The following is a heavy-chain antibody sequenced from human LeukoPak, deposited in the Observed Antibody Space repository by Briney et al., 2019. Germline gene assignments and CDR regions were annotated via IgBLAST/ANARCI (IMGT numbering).Heavy chain of an antibody. Sequence: GGSLRLSCAASGFTFSSYWMSWVRQAPGKGLEWVANIKQDGSEKYYVDSVKGRFTISRDNAKNSLYLQMNSLRAEDTAVYYCASHPYYDILTGYTWGQGTLVTVSS. J-gene: IGHJ5*02. CDR1: GFTFSSYW. CDR3: ASHPYYDILTGYT. CDR2: IKQDGSEK. D-gene: IGHD3-9*01. V-gene: IGHV3-7*03.